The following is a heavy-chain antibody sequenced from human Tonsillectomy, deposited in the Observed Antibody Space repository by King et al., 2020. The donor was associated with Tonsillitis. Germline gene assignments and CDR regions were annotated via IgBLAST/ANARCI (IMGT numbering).Heavy chain of an antibody. CDR1: GFTFSSYG. D-gene: IGHD2-2*01. CDR3: AKEAYEGQPFAY. V-gene: IGHV3-30*18. Sequence: VQLVESGGGVVQPGRSLRLSCAASGFTFSSYGVHWVRQAPGKGLEWVAVISYDGSNKYYADSVKGRFSITRDNSKNTLYLQMSSLRAEDTAVYYCAKEAYEGQPFAYWGQGTLVTVSS. J-gene: IGHJ4*02. CDR2: ISYDGSNK.